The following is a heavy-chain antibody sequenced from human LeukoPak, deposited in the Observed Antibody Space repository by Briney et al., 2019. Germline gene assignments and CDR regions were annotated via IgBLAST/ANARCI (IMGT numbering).Heavy chain of an antibody. CDR1: GSTFTRYY. J-gene: IGHJ4*02. Sequence: ASVKVSCKASGSTFTRYYIHWVRQAPGQGLDWMGMINPSSGSTRFAQMFQDRVTMTRDTSTSAVYMELSSLTSEDTAMYYCARTYSSSWSNPFDYWGQGTLVTVSS. D-gene: IGHD6-13*01. CDR2: INPSSGST. V-gene: IGHV1-46*01. CDR3: ARTYSSSWSNPFDY.